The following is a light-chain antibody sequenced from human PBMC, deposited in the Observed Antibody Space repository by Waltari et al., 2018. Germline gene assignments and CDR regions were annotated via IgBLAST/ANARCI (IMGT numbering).Light chain of an antibody. J-gene: IGKJ1*01. CDR3: MQGTHWPRT. Sequence: DVVMTQSPLSLPVTLGQPASISCRSNQSLVHSDGNTYFNWFQQRQGPSPRRLIYKVSTRDSGVPYRFSGSGSGTDFTLKISRGEAEDVGVYYCMQGTHWPRTFGQGTKVEIK. CDR1: QSLVHSDGNTY. V-gene: IGKV2-30*02. CDR2: KVS.